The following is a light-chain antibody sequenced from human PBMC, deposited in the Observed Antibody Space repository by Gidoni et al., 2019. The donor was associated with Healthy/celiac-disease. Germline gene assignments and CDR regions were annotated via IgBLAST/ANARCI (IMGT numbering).Light chain of an antibody. CDR3: YSTDSSGNLLV. CDR2: EDS. J-gene: IGLJ2*01. V-gene: IGLV3-10*01. Sequence: SYELPQPPSVSVSPGQTARITCSGDALPKKYAYWYQQKSGQAPVLVIYEDSKRPTGIPERFSGSSSGTMATLTISGAQVEDEADYYCYSTDSSGNLLVFGGGTKLTVL. CDR1: ALPKKY.